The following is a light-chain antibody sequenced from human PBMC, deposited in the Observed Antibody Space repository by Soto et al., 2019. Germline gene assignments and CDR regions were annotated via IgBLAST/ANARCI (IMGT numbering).Light chain of an antibody. CDR3: CSYAGSSTVV. V-gene: IGLV2-23*01. CDR2: EGS. Sequence: QSVLTQPASVSGSPGQSITISCTGTSSDVGSYNLVSWYQQHPGKAPKLMIYEGSKLPSGVSNRFSGSKSGNTASLTISVLQAEDEADYYCCSYAGSSTVVFGGGTKVTVL. J-gene: IGLJ2*01. CDR1: SSDVGSYNL.